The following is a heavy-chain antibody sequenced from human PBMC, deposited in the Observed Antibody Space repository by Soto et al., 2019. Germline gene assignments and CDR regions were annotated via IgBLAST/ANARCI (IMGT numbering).Heavy chain of an antibody. D-gene: IGHD3-3*01. Sequence: LRLSCAASGFTFSSYAMSWVRQAPGKRLEWVSTISDSGGYTYNADSVKGRFTISRDNSKNTLYLQMNSLTAEDMAVYYCAKGVLPFYYGMDVWGQGTTVTVSS. CDR3: AKGVLPFYYGMDV. CDR1: GFTFSSYA. J-gene: IGHJ6*02. CDR2: ISDSGGYT. V-gene: IGHV3-23*01.